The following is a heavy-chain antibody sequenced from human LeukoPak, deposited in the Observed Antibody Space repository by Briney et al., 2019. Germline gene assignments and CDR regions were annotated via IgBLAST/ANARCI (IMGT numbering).Heavy chain of an antibody. Sequence: PGRSLRLSCVASGFTFSNHGMHWVRQAPGKGLEWVAVIWYDGSNKFYADSVKSRFTISRDNSKNTLYMQMNSLRAEDTAVYYCARGLKWEPPASHLDHWGQGILVTVSS. V-gene: IGHV3-33*01. CDR1: GFTFSNHG. CDR3: ARGLKWEPPASHLDH. CDR2: IWYDGSNK. J-gene: IGHJ4*02. D-gene: IGHD1-26*01.